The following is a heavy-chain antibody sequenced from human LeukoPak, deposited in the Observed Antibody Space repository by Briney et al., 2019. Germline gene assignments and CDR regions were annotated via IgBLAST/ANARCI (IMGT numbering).Heavy chain of an antibody. D-gene: IGHD3-3*02. CDR1: GGSISDYY. Sequence: SETLSLTCTVSGGSISDYYWSWIRQPPGKGLEWIGYIYYSGSTNYNPSLKSRVTILVDTSKNQFSLKPSSVTAADTAVYYCARELEGYFDLWGRGTLVTVSS. CDR3: ARELEGYFDL. V-gene: IGHV4-59*01. CDR2: IYYSGST. J-gene: IGHJ2*01.